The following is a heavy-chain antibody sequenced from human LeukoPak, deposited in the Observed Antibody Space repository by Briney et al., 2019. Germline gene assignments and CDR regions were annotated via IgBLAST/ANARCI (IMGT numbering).Heavy chain of an antibody. V-gene: IGHV5-10-1*01. Sequence: GGSLRLSCRGSGYIFTSYWISWVRQMPGKGLEGGGRIDPSDSYNNYRPSFQGHVTISADKSISTAYLQWSSLKASDTAMYYCARLRVRGVIGAFDIWGQGTMVTVSS. J-gene: IGHJ3*02. D-gene: IGHD3-10*01. CDR1: GYIFTSYW. CDR2: IDPSDSYN. CDR3: ARLRVRGVIGAFDI.